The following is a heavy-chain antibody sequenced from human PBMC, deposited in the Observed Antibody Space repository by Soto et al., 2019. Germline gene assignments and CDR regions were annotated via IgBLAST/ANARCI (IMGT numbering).Heavy chain of an antibody. J-gene: IGHJ4*02. V-gene: IGHV1-2*02. CDR3: ARGRTGTTSYFDY. CDR1: GYTFTGYY. Sequence: ASVKVSCKASGYTFTGYYLHWLRQAPGQGLEWMGWINPNSGGTNYAQKFQGRVTMTRDTSISTAYMELSRLRSDDTAVYYCARGRTGTTSYFDYWGQGNLVTVSS. D-gene: IGHD1-1*01. CDR2: INPNSGGT.